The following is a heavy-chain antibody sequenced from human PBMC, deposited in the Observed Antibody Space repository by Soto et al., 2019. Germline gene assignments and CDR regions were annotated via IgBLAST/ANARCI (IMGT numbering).Heavy chain of an antibody. D-gene: IGHD2-8*01. V-gene: IGHV6-1*01. J-gene: IGHJ6*02. CDR1: GNSVSCNSAA. CDR2: TYYRSKWYN. Sequence: SQTLSLTCAISGNSVSCNSAAWNWIRQSPSRGLEWLGRTYYRSKWYNDYAVSVKSRITINPDTSKNQFPLQLNSVTPENTVVHYCAMARYRTNGVCHPTYYYYYCGRDVRGQGTTVTVSS. CDR3: AMARYRTNGVCHPTYYYYYCGRDV.